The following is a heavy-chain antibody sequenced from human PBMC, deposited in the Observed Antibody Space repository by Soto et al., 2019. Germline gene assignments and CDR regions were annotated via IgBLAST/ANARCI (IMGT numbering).Heavy chain of an antibody. V-gene: IGHV3-23*01. D-gene: IGHD2-2*01. CDR1: GFTFGNYA. CDR2: VSGNGAVT. J-gene: IGHJ4*02. Sequence: EVQLLDSGGGLAQPGGSLRLSCAASGFTFGNYAMNWVRQAPGKGLEWVSTVSGNGAVTYYADSVKGRFTISRDNSRSTLYLQMNNLRAEDTAIYFCANVPASLQTFDYWGQGTLVTVSS. CDR3: ANVPASLQTFDY.